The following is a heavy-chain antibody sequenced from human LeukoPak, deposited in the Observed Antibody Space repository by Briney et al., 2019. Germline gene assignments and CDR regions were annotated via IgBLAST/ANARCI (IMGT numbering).Heavy chain of an antibody. V-gene: IGHV1-69*05. Sequence: SVKVSCKASGGTFSYCTISCVRQAPGQGLEWMGRIIPIFGTADYAQKFQARVSMNTDESTSTAYMELSSLRSEDTAVYYCAREPVPRSSGLDYWGQGTLVTVSS. CDR2: IIPIFGTA. CDR1: GGTFSYCT. D-gene: IGHD3-22*01. J-gene: IGHJ4*02. CDR3: AREPVPRSSGLDY.